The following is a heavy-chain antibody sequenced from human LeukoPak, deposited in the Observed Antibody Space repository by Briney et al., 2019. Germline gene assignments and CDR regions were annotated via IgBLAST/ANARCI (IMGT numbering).Heavy chain of an antibody. CDR3: ARDDIVVAIGGMDY. CDR2: IWYDGSNK. V-gene: IGHV3-33*01. CDR1: GFTFSSYG. Sequence: GGSLRLSCAASGFTFSSYGMHWVRQAPGKGLEWVAVIWYDGSNKYYADSVKGRFTISRDNSKNALYLQMNSLRAEDTAVYYCARDDIVVAIGGMDYWGQGTLVTVSS. J-gene: IGHJ4*02. D-gene: IGHD2-15*01.